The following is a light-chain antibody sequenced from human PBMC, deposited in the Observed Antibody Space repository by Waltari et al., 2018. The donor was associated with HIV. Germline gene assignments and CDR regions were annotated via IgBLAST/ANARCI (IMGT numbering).Light chain of an antibody. CDR2: DAS. J-gene: IGKJ2*01. Sequence: EIVFTQSPGILSLSPGERATLSCRASQSVSSNYFAWYQQKPGRAPRLLIFDASTRASGIPDRFSGSGSGTDFTLTISRLEPEDFAVYYCQQYGNSPVYTFGQGTKLEIK. CDR3: QQYGNSPVYT. V-gene: IGKV3-20*01. CDR1: QSVSSNY.